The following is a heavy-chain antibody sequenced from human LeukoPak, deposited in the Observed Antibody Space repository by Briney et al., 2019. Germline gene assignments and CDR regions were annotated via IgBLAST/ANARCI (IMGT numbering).Heavy chain of an antibody. CDR3: VKDRRIVWFGELSGFDY. V-gene: IGHV3-64D*06. Sequence: GGSLRLSCSGSGFTFSNYGMHWVRQAPGKGLEYVSGINSNGGSTYYADSVKGRFTISRDNFKNTLYLQMSSLRTEDTAVYYCVKDRRIVWFGELSGFDYWGQGTLVTVSS. J-gene: IGHJ4*02. CDR1: GFTFSNYG. D-gene: IGHD3-10*01. CDR2: INSNGGST.